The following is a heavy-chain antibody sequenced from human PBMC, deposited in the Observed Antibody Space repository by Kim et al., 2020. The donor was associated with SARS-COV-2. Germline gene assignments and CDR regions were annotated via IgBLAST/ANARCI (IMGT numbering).Heavy chain of an antibody. J-gene: IGHJ2*01. V-gene: IGHV3-23*01. D-gene: IGHD3-10*01. Sequence: GGSLRLSCAASGFTFSSYAMSWVRQAPGKGLEWVSAISGSGGSTYYADSVKGRFTISRDNSKNTLYLQMNSLRAEDTAVYYCAKDPSITMVRGLRSQDWYFDLWGRGTLVTVSS. CDR1: GFTFSSYA. CDR3: AKDPSITMVRGLRSQDWYFDL. CDR2: ISGSGGST.